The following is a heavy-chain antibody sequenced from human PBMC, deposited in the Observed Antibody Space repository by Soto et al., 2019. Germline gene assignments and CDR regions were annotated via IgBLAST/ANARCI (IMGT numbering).Heavy chain of an antibody. CDR2: IYYSGST. CDR1: GGSISSYY. J-gene: IGHJ4*02. Sequence: TLSLTCTVSGGSISSYYWSWIRQPPGKGLEWIGYIYYSGSTNYNPSLKSRVTISVDTSKNQFSLKLSSVTAADTAVYYCAGDSGYWGQGALVTVSS. V-gene: IGHV4-59*01. CDR3: AGDSGY. D-gene: IGHD3-10*01.